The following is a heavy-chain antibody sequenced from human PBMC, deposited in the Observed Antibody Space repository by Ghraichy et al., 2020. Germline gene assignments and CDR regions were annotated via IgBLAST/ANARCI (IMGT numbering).Heavy chain of an antibody. CDR2: INPSGGST. V-gene: IGHV1-46*01. CDR3: ARKSPDYYGSGSYYNYFDY. J-gene: IGHJ4*02. D-gene: IGHD3-10*01. CDR1: GYTFTSYY. Sequence: ASVKVSCKASGYTFTSYYMHWVRQAPGQGLEWMGIINPSGGSTSYAQKFQGRVTMTRDTSTSTVYMELSSLRSEDTAVYYCARKSPDYYGSGSYYNYFDYWGQGTLVTVSS.